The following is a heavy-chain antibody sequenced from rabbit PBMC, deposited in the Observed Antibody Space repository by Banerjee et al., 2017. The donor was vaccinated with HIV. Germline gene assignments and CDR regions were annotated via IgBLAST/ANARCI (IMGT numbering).Heavy chain of an antibody. CDR3: ARDAGYGGYPYDL. V-gene: IGHV1S45*01. Sequence: QEQLEESGGGLVQPEGSLTLTCTASGFSFSNKYVMCWVRQAPGKGLEWIGCINTSSGNTVYATWAKGRFTISKTSWTTVTLQMTSLTAADTATYFCARDAGYGGYPYDLWGPGTLVTVS. CDR2: INTSSGNT. CDR1: GFSFSNKYV. D-gene: IGHD6-1*01. J-gene: IGHJ4*01.